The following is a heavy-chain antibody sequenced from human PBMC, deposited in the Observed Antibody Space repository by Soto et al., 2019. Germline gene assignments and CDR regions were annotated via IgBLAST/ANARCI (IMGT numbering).Heavy chain of an antibody. J-gene: IGHJ4*02. Sequence: SETLSLTCTVSGGSISSGGYYWSWIRQHPGKGLEWIGYIYYSGSTNYNPSLKSRVTISVDTSKNQFSLKLSSVTAADTAVYYCAKWSGSPTSNWGQGTLVTVSS. CDR2: IYYSGST. D-gene: IGHD3-3*01. V-gene: IGHV4-31*03. CDR1: GGSISSGGYY. CDR3: AKWSGSPTSN.